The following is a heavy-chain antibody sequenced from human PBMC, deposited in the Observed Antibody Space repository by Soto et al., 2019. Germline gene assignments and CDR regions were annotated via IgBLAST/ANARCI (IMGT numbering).Heavy chain of an antibody. J-gene: IGHJ4*02. CDR1: EFTFSSYA. D-gene: IGHD6-19*01. V-gene: IGHV3-23*01. CDR3: AKVRYSSGWYFHY. CDR2: ISYSGGST. Sequence: GGSLRLSCVAFEFTFSSYAMSWVRQAPGKGLEWVSAISYSGGSTYYADSVKGRFTISRDNSKNTLYMQLNSLRDEDTAVYYCAKVRYSSGWYFHYWGQGTLVTVSS.